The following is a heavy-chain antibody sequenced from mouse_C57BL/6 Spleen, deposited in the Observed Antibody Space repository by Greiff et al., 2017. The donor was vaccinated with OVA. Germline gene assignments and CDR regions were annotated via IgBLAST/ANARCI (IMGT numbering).Heavy chain of an antibody. D-gene: IGHD3-2*02. CDR2: INPNNGGT. CDR1: GYTFTDYN. J-gene: IGHJ4*01. Sequence: EVKVVESGPELVKPGASVKMSCKASGYTFTDYNMHWVKQSHGKSLEWIGYINPNNGGTSYNQKFKGKATLTVNKSSSTAYMELRSLTSEDSAVYYCARSELRLRSYYAMDYWGQGTSVTVSS. CDR3: ARSELRLRSYYAMDY. V-gene: IGHV1-22*01.